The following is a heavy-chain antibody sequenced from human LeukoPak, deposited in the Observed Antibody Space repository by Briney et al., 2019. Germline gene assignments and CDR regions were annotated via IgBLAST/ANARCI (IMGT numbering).Heavy chain of an antibody. J-gene: IGHJ4*02. V-gene: IGHV4-31*03. CDR2: IYYSGST. CDR1: GGSISSGGYY. CDR3: ASIPTRYDILTGYNFDY. Sequence: SQTLSLTCTVSGGSISSGGYYWSWIRQHPGKGLEWIGYIYYSGSTYYNPSLKSRVTISVDTSMNQFSLKLSSVTAADTAVYYCASIPTRYDILTGYNFDYWGQGTLVTVSS. D-gene: IGHD3-9*01.